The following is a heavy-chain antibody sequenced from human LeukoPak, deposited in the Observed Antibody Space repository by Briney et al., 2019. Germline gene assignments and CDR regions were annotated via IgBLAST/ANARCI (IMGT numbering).Heavy chain of an antibody. J-gene: IGHJ4*02. D-gene: IGHD4-17*01. V-gene: IGHV3-33*01. CDR2: IWYDRSNK. Sequence: GGSLRLSCAAAGFTFSSYGMHWVRQAPGKGLEWVAVIWYDRSNKYYADSVKGRFTISRDNSKNTLYLQMNSLRAEDTAVYYCARGPYYGDYDVDYWGQGTLVTVSS. CDR1: GFTFSSYG. CDR3: ARGPYYGDYDVDY.